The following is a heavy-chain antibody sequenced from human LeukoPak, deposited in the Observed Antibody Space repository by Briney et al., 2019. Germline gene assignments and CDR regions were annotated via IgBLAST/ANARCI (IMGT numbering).Heavy chain of an antibody. D-gene: IGHD3-10*01. CDR2: IYYSGST. CDR1: GGSIGSYY. V-gene: IGHV4-59*08. CDR3: ARQSPWFGEPDV. J-gene: IGHJ6*02. Sequence: PSDTLSLTCTVSGGSIGSYYWSWIRQPPGKGLEWSGYIYYSGSTNYNPSLKSRVTISVDPSKNQFSLKLSSVTAADTAVYYCARQSPWFGEPDVWGQGTTVTVSS.